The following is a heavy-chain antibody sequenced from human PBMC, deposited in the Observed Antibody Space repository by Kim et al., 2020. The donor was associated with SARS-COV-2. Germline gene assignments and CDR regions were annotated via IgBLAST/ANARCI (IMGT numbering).Heavy chain of an antibody. J-gene: IGHJ5*02. CDR3: ARDWDFGSTWFDP. Sequence: YSQKFHGRVTITRDTSASTAYMELSSLRSEDTAVYYCARDWDFGSTWFDPWGQGTLVTVSS. V-gene: IGHV1-3*01. D-gene: IGHD1-26*01.